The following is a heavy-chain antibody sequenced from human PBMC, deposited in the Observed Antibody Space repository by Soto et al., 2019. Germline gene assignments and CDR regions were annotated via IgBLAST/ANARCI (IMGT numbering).Heavy chain of an antibody. CDR3: ARHVSQVACDS. CDR1: GGSISSSSYY. Sequence: QLLESGPGLVKPSETLSLTCTVSGGSISSSSYYWGWISQPPGKGLEWIGSIYYSGSTYYKPSLKRRVTISVDTSKNKLTLKLSSVTAAETAVYYRARHVSQVACDSWCRGSMVTVYS. J-gene: IGHJ3*02. V-gene: IGHV4-39*01. CDR2: IYYSGST.